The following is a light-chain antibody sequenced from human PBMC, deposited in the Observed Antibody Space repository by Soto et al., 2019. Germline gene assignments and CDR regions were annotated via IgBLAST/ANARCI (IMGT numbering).Light chain of an antibody. Sequence: QSVLTQPPSVSGVPGQTTTISCTGSRSNIGGGYDVHWYQQFPGTAPQLLVYGNINRPSRVPDRFSGSKSDTSASLAITGLQGEDEADYYCQSYDSSLSAWVFGGGTKLTVL. J-gene: IGLJ3*02. CDR1: RSNIGGGYD. V-gene: IGLV1-40*01. CDR2: GNI. CDR3: QSYDSSLSAWV.